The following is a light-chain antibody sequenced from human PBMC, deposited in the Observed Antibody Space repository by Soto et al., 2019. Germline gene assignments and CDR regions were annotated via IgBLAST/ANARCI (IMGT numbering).Light chain of an antibody. CDR3: QQSYSTPYT. CDR2: AAS. V-gene: IGKV1-39*01. CDR1: HSISSD. J-gene: IGKJ2*01. Sequence: DIPITQSPSSLSASVGDRVTMTCRASHSISSDLNWYQQKPGKAPKLLIYAASSLQSGVLSRFSGSGSGTDFTLTISSLQPEDSATYYCQQSYSTPYTFGQGTKLEIK.